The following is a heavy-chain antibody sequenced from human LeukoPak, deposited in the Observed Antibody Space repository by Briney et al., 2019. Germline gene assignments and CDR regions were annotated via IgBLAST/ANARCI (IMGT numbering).Heavy chain of an antibody. CDR2: INHSGST. D-gene: IGHD3-3*01. V-gene: IGHV4-34*01. CDR1: GGSFSGYY. J-gene: IGHJ5*02. CDR3: ARKVTYYDFWSGYFSGNWFDP. Sequence: SETLSHTCAVYGGSFSGYYWSWIRQPPGKGLEWIGEINHSGSTNYNPSLKSRVTISVDTSKNQFSLKLSSVTAADTAVYYCARKVTYYDFWSGYFSGNWFDPWGQGTLVTVSS.